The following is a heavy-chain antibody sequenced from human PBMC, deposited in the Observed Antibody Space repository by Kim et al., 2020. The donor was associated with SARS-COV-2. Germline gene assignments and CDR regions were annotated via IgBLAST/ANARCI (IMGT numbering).Heavy chain of an antibody. D-gene: IGHD6-19*01. CDR2: IYYSGST. Sequence: SETLSLTCTVSGGSISSSSYYWGWIRQPPGKGLEWIGSIYYSGSTYYNPSLKSRVTISVDTSKNQFSLKLSSVTAADTAVYYCAISPGYSSGWYIDYWGQGTLVTVSS. V-gene: IGHV4-39*01. CDR1: GGSISSSSYY. J-gene: IGHJ4*02. CDR3: AISPGYSSGWYIDY.